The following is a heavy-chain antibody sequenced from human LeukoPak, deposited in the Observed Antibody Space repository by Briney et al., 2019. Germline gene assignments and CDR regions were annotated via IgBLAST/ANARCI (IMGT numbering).Heavy chain of an antibody. CDR1: GFTFSSYG. Sequence: GGSLRLSCAASGFTFSSYGMHWVRQAPGKGLEWVAFIQYDGSNKYYADSVKGRFTISRDNSKNTLYLQMNSLRAEDTSVYYCAKAKGSGLKYYFDYWGQGTLVTVSS. J-gene: IGHJ4*02. D-gene: IGHD6-19*01. CDR3: AKAKGSGLKYYFDY. CDR2: IQYDGSNK. V-gene: IGHV3-30*02.